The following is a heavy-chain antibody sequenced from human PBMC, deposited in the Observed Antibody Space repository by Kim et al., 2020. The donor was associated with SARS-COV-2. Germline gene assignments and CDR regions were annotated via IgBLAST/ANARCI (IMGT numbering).Heavy chain of an antibody. CDR3: ARDKIWNQRLFDY. V-gene: IGHV3-11*06. D-gene: IGHD6-25*01. Sequence: GGSLRLSCADSGFTFSDYYMSWIRQAQGKGLEWVSYMSSSSSYTNYADSVKGRFTITRDNAKNSLYLQMNSLRAEDTAVYYCARDKIWNQRLFDYWGQGTLVTVSS. CDR1: GFTFSDYY. CDR2: MSSSSSYT. J-gene: IGHJ4*02.